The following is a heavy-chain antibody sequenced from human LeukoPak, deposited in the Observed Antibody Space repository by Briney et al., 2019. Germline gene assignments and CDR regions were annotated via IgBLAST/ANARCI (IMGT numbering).Heavy chain of an antibody. CDR3: ARNEEMGGHDAFDI. D-gene: IGHD2-8*01. CDR1: GGTFSSYA. V-gene: IGHV1-69*05. CDR2: IIPIFGTA. J-gene: IGHJ3*02. Sequence: ASVKVSCKASGGTFSSYAISWVRQAPGQGLEWMGGIIPIFGTANYAQKFQGRVTITTDESTSTAYMELSSLRSEDTAVYYCARNEEMGGHDAFDIWGKGTTVTVSS.